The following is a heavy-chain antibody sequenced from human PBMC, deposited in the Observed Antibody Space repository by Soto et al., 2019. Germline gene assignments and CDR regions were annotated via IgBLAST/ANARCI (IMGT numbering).Heavy chain of an antibody. Sequence: GGSLRLSCAASGFTFSSYAMHWVRQAPGKGLAWVAVISYDGSNKYYADSVKGRFAISRDNSKNTLYLQMNSLRAEDTAVYYCARDWGAVVVTAYFDYWGQGTLVTGSS. D-gene: IGHD2-21*02. V-gene: IGHV3-30*09. J-gene: IGHJ4*02. CDR3: ARDWGAVVVTAYFDY. CDR2: ISYDGSNK. CDR1: GFTFSSYA.